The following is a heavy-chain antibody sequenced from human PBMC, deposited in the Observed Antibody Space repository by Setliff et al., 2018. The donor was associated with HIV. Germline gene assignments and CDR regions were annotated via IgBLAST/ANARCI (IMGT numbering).Heavy chain of an antibody. J-gene: IGHJ4*02. CDR1: GFTFSSYA. Sequence: PGGSLRLSCAASGFTFSSYAMTWVRQARGKGLEWVSVISGSGTNTYYADSVEGRLTISRDNSKNTLYLQMNSLRAEDTAVYYCAKDRGHYDTSGYYWAYWGQGTLVTVSS. CDR2: ISGSGTNT. D-gene: IGHD3-22*01. V-gene: IGHV3-23*01. CDR3: AKDRGHYDTSGYYWAY.